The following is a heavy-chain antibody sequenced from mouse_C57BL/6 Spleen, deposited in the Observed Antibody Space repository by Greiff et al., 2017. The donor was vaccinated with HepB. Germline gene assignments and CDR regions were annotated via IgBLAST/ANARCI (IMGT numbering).Heavy chain of an antibody. CDR2: IYPGSGST. D-gene: IGHD1-1*01. J-gene: IGHJ2*01. Sequence: QVQLQQSGAELVKPGASVKMSCKASGYTFTSYWITWVKQRPGQGLEWIGDIYPGSGSTNYNEKFKSKATLTVDTSSSTAYMQLSSLTSEDSAVYYCARDGAITTVVATSDYWGQGTTLTVSS. CDR1: GYTFTSYW. V-gene: IGHV1-55*01. CDR3: ARDGAITTVVATSDY.